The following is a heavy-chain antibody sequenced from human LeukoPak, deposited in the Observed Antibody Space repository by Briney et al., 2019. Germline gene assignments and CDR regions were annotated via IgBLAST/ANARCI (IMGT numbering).Heavy chain of an antibody. CDR1: GFTFSSYG. D-gene: IGHD4-17*01. CDR2: ISYDESNQ. J-gene: IGHJ4*02. Sequence: GGSLRLSCAASGFTFSSYGMHWVRQAPGKGLEWVAVISYDESNQYYADSVKGRFTISRDNSKNTLYLQMNSLRAEDTAVYFCAKPLYDYDRSSEAGYWGQGTLVTVSS. CDR3: AKPLYDYDRSSEAGY. V-gene: IGHV3-30*18.